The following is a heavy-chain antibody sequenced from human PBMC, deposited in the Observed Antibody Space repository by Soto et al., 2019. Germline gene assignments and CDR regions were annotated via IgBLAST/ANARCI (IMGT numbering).Heavy chain of an antibody. CDR2: IYYSGST. J-gene: IGHJ6*03. CDR1: GGSISSSSYY. D-gene: IGHD6-19*01. CDR3: ASPGYSSGWKKYENYYMDV. V-gene: IGHV4-39*01. Sequence: SETLSLTCTVSGGSISSSSYYWGWIRQPPGKGLEWIGSIYYSGSTYYNPSLKSRVTISVDTSKNQFSLKLSSVTAADTAVYYCASPGYSSGWKKYENYYMDVWGKGTTVTVSS.